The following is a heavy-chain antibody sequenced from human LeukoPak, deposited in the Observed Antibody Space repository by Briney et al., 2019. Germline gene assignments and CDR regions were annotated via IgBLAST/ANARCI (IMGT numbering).Heavy chain of an antibody. CDR2: ISSSSSYI. V-gene: IGHV3-21*01. CDR1: GFTFSSYS. Sequence: GGSLKLSCAASGFTFSSYSMNWARQAPGKGLEWVSSISSSSSYIYYADSVKGRFTISRDNAKNSLYLQMNSLRAEDTAVYYCARHRDYGGYDYWGQGTLVTVSS. CDR3: ARHRDYGGYDY. D-gene: IGHD4-23*01. J-gene: IGHJ4*02.